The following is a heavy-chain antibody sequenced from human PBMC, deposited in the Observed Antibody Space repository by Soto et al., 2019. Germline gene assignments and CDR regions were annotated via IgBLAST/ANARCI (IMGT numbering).Heavy chain of an antibody. CDR2: ISGSGGST. V-gene: IGHV3-23*01. J-gene: IGHJ6*03. CDR1: GFTFSSYA. D-gene: IGHD2-2*01. CDR3: AKEDCSSTGCLYHGYYMDV. Sequence: EVQLLESGGGLVQPGGSLSLSCAASGFTFSSYAMSWVRQAPGKGLEWVSAISGSGGSTYYADSVTGRFTISRDNSKNTLYLQMNSLRAEDTAVYYCAKEDCSSTGCLYHGYYMDVWGKGTTVTVSS.